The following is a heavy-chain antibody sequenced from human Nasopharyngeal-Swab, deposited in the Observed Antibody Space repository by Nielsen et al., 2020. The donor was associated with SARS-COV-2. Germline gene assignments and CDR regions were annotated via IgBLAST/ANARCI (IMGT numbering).Heavy chain of an antibody. CDR2: IRSKAGNYAT. D-gene: IGHD1-26*01. Sequence: GSLRLSCAASGFTFSGSTMHWVRQASGKGLEWVGRIRSKAGNYATAYAASVKGRFIISRDDSKNTAYLQMNSLKTEDTAVYYCARVNPVSGSYYDAFDIWGQGTMVTVSS. V-gene: IGHV3-73*01. CDR3: ARVNPVSGSYYDAFDI. J-gene: IGHJ3*02. CDR1: GFTFSGST.